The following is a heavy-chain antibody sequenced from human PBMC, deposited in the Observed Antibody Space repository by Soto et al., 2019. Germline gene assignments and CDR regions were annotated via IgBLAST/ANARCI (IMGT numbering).Heavy chain of an antibody. V-gene: IGHV3-23*01. D-gene: IGHD3-22*01. J-gene: IGHJ6*02. CDR1: GFRFSTYA. Sequence: LRLSCAASGFRFSTYAMSWVRQAPGKGLEWVSATSGSGGSTYYADSVKGRFSISRDNSKNTLYLQMNSLRAEDTAVYYCAKGVDYYDSSGYYSYYYNGMDVWGQGTTVTVSS. CDR2: TSGSGGST. CDR3: AKGVDYYDSSGYYSYYYNGMDV.